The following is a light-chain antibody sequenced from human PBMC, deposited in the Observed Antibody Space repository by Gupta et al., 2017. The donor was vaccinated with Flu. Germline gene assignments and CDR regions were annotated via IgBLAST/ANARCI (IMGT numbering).Light chain of an antibody. CDR2: DAS. Sequence: DIVLTQSPATLSLFPGERATLSCRASRSVSNYLAWYQQKPGQAPRLLIYDASNRATGIPARFSGSGSGTDFTLTISSLEPEDFAIYYCQQRTNWPPLTFGGGTKVEIK. V-gene: IGKV3-11*01. CDR3: QQRTNWPPLT. J-gene: IGKJ4*01. CDR1: RSVSNY.